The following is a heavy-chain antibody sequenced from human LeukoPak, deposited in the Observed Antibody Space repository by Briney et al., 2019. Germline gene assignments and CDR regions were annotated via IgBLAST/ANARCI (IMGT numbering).Heavy chain of an antibody. D-gene: IGHD3-10*01. J-gene: IGHJ3*02. CDR3: ARDYYYGSGRPGGAFDI. V-gene: IGHV1-3*01. Sequence: ASVKVSCKASGYTFTSYAMHWVRQAPGQRLEWMGWINAGNGNTKYSQKFQGRVTITRDTSASTAYMELSSLRSEDTAVYYCARDYYYGSGRPGGAFDIWGQGTMVTVSS. CDR1: GYTFTSYA. CDR2: INAGNGNT.